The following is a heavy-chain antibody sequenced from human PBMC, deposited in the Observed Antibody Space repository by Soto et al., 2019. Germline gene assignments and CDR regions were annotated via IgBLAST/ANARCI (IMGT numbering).Heavy chain of an antibody. CDR2: IYPGDSDT. CDR3: ARPRVELERRTGTYYYYYYCIDV. V-gene: IGHV5-51*01. D-gene: IGHD1-1*01. J-gene: IGHJ6*02. CDR1: GYSFSSCA. Sequence: GESLKISCKGSGYSFSSCAIGWVRLMPGKGLEWMGSIYPGDSDTRYSPTFQGQVTISADKSISTAYLQWSSLKASDTAMYYCARPRVELERRTGTYYYYYYCIDVWGQVTTVTVS.